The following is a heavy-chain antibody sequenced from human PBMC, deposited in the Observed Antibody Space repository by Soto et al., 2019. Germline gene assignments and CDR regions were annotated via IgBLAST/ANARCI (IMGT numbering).Heavy chain of an antibody. CDR3: ASPYYGSGRRYYYYGMDV. CDR1: GGSISISSYY. D-gene: IGHD3-10*01. Sequence: SETLSLTCTGSGGSISISSYYWGWIRQPPGKGLEWIGSIYYSGSTYYNPSLKSRVTISVDTSKNQFSLKLSSVTAADTAVYYCASPYYGSGRRYYYYGMDVWGQGTTVT. V-gene: IGHV4-39*01. J-gene: IGHJ6*02. CDR2: IYYSGST.